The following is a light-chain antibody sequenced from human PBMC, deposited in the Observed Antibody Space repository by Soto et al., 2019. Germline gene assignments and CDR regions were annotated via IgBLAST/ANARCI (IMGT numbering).Light chain of an antibody. CDR3: SSYAGSNNFGV. Sequence: QSALTQPPSVSGSPGQSGTISCTGTSSDVGDYNYVSWYQHQPDKAPKLMIYEVTKRPSGVPDRFSGSKSGNTASLTVSGLQAEDEADYYCSSYAGSNNFGVFGGGTKLTVL. J-gene: IGLJ2*01. V-gene: IGLV2-8*01. CDR1: SSDVGDYNY. CDR2: EVT.